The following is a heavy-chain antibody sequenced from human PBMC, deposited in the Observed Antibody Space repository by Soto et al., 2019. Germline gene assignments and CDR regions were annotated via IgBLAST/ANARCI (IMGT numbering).Heavy chain of an antibody. V-gene: IGHV3-23*01. D-gene: IGHD3-22*01. J-gene: IGHJ4*02. CDR2: IGGSGLTT. CDR1: ALTFNNYA. CDR3: AKSRYSESSGDFSDY. Sequence: GGSLILSSAASALTFNNYAMSWVRQSPGKGLDWVSGIGGSGLTTYYAESLRCLFAISVSNSSKTVLLEMNRLRAEETAVYYCAKSRYSESSGDFSDYWGQGTLVTVSS.